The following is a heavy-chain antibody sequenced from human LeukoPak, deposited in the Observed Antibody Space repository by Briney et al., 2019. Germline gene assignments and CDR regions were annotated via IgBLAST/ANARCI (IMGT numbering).Heavy chain of an antibody. D-gene: IGHD3-3*01. CDR3: TTLAYDVHY. V-gene: IGHV3-15*01. Sequence: GGSLRLSCGASGFIFRNAHMTWVRQAPGKGLEWIGRIMSNPAGGTSDYGAAVEGRFTISRDDSRNILYLQLTNVRADDTAVYYCTTLAYDVHYWGRGTLVTVSS. CDR1: GFIFRNAH. J-gene: IGHJ4*02. CDR2: IMSNPAGGTS.